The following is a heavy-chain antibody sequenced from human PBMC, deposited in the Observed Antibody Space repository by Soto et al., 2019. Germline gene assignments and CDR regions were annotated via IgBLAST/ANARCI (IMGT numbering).Heavy chain of an antibody. CDR3: ARGGIH. CDR2: ISSSSSYI. Sequence: GGSLRLSCAASGFTFSSYSMNWVRQAPGKGLEWVSSISSSSSYIYYAESVKGRFTISRDNAHKSLFLEMKDLRVEDTAVYYCARGGIHWGQGTLVTVSS. CDR1: GFTFSSYS. D-gene: IGHD3-16*01. J-gene: IGHJ4*02. V-gene: IGHV3-21*01.